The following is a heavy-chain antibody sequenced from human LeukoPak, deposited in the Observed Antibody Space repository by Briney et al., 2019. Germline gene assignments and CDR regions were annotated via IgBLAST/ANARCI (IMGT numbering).Heavy chain of an antibody. D-gene: IGHD3-10*01. Sequence: SETLSLTCTVSGGSISSYYWSWVRQPPGKGLEWIGYIYYSGSTNYNPSLKSRVTISVDTAKNQFSLKLSSVTAADTAVYFCAKAGITMVRGAIIPILDHWGQGTLVTVSS. J-gene: IGHJ4*02. CDR2: IYYSGST. CDR3: AKAGITMVRGAIIPILDH. V-gene: IGHV4-59*08. CDR1: GGSISSYY.